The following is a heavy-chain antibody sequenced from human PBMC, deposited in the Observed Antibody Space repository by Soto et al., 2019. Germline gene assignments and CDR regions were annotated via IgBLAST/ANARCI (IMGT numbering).Heavy chain of an antibody. Sequence: EVQLVESGGGLVKPGGSLRLSCAASGFTFSSYSMNWVRQAPGKGLEWVSSISSSSSYIYYADSVKGRFTISRDNAKNSLYLQMNSLRAEDTAVYYCARVGIAAAGTGFDYWGQGTLVTVSS. J-gene: IGHJ4*02. D-gene: IGHD6-13*01. CDR2: ISSSSSYI. CDR3: ARVGIAAAGTGFDY. CDR1: GFTFSSYS. V-gene: IGHV3-21*01.